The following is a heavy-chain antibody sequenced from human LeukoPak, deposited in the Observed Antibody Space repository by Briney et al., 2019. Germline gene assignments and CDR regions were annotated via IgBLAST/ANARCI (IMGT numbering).Heavy chain of an antibody. J-gene: IGHJ6*03. D-gene: IGHD1-7*01. CDR2: ISSSSSYI. CDR3: ARDKLELLFNYYYYYMDV. Sequence: PGGSLRLSCAASGFTFSSYSMNWVRQAPGKGLEWVSSISSSSSYIYYADSVKGRFTISRDNAKNSLYLQMNSLRAEDTAVYYCARDKLELLFNYYYYYMDVWGKGTTVTVSS. V-gene: IGHV3-21*01. CDR1: GFTFSSYS.